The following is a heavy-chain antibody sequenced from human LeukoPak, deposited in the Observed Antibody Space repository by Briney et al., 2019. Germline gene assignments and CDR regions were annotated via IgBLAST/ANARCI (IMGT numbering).Heavy chain of an antibody. CDR2: INRDGNEK. J-gene: IGHJ4*02. CDR1: GLTFTDFW. V-gene: IGHV3-7*01. D-gene: IGHD6-13*01. Sequence: PGGSLRLSCAASGLTFTDFWMNCVRLAPGGGLEWLANINRDGNEKYYVDSVKGRFAMSRDNAKNEVYLEMNSLRAEDTGVYYCSGRDSSRSPRAYWGQGTLVSVSS. CDR3: SGRDSSRSPRAY.